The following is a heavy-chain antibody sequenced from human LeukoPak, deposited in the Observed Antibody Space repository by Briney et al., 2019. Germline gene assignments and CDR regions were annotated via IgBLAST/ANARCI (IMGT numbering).Heavy chain of an antibody. J-gene: IGHJ4*02. V-gene: IGHV3-66*01. CDR1: GFTVSSNY. CDR2: IYSGGST. CDR3: ARGDSSSWYYFDY. D-gene: IGHD6-13*01. Sequence: QPGGSLRLSCAASGFTVSSNYMSWVRQAPGKGLEWVSVIYSGGSTYYADSVKGRFTISRDNSKNTLYLQMNSLRAEDTAVYYCARGDSSSWYYFDYWGQGTLVTVSS.